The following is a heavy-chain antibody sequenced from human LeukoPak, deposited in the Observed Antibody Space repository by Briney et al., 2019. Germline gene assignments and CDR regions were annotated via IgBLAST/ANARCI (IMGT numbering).Heavy chain of an antibody. CDR1: GGSINSYY. CDR2: IYYTGTT. J-gene: IGHJ4*02. D-gene: IGHD6-13*01. V-gene: IGHV4-59*01. CDR3: ARARGISAAVHY. Sequence: PSETLSLTCSVSGGSINSYYWTWIRQPPGKGLEWIGYIYYTGTTNYNPSLESRVTMSVDTSKNQFSLKLGSVTAADTAVYYCARARGISAAVHYWGQGTLVTVSS.